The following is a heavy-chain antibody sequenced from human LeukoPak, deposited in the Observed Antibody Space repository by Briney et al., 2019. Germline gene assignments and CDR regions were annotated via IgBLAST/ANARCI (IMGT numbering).Heavy chain of an antibody. CDR1: GFTFSDFG. CDR3: AKRRDDNYFDY. Sequence: GGSLRLSCAASGFTFSDFGMHWVRQAPGKGLEWVAFIRYDGTDKNYADSVKGRFTISRDNSKNILYLQMNSLRAEDTAVFYCAKRRDDNYFDYWGQGALVTVSS. CDR2: IRYDGTDK. D-gene: IGHD5-24*01. V-gene: IGHV3-30*02. J-gene: IGHJ4*02.